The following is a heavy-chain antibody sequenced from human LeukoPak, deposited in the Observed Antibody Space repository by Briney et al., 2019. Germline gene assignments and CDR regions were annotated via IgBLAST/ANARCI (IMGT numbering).Heavy chain of an antibody. CDR3: ARAQRGYSYGHPNAFDI. D-gene: IGHD5-18*01. V-gene: IGHV3-20*04. CDR1: GFTFDDYG. CDR2: INWNGGST. Sequence: GGSLRLSCAASGFTFDDYGMSWVRQAPGKGLEWVSGINWNGGSTGYADSVKGRFTISRDNAKNSLYLQMNSLRAEDTALYYCARAQRGYSYGHPNAFDIWGQGTMVTVPS. J-gene: IGHJ3*02.